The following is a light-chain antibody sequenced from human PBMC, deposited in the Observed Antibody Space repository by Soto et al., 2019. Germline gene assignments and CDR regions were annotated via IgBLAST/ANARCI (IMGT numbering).Light chain of an antibody. Sequence: EIVMTQSPVSLPVTTGEAASISCRSSQSLLHRNGHNYVDWYLQRPGQSPQLLIYVGSRRAPGVPDRFRGRGSGTEYTLRFQRVGSEVVGIYCGMKSLQTPWTFGQGTRVEIK. CDR3: MKSLQTPWT. J-gene: IGKJ1*01. CDR2: VGS. V-gene: IGKV2-28*01. CDR1: QSLLHRNGHNY.